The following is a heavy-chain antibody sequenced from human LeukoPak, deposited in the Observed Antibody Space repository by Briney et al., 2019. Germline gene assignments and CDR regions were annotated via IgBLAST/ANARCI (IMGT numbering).Heavy chain of an antibody. D-gene: IGHD3-22*01. V-gene: IGHV7-4-1*02. J-gene: IGHJ6*03. CDR2: INTNTGNP. Sequence: ASVKVSCKASGYTFISYAMNWVRQAPGQGLEWMGWINTNTGNPTYAQGFTGRFVFSLDTSVSTAYLQISSLKADDTAVYYCARERNDCYGSSGCVGDSYMDVWGKGTTVTVSS. CDR3: ARERNDCYGSSGCVGDSYMDV. CDR1: GYTFISYA.